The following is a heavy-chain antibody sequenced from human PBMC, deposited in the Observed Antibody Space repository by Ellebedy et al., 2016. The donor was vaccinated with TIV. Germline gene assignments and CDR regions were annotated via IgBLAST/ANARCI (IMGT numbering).Heavy chain of an antibody. Sequence: PGGSLRLSCAASGFTLSDYWMSWVRQAPGKGLEWVANIKQDGSEKDYVDSVKGRFTISRDNAKNSLYLQMNSLRVDDTAVYYCAGAEAEGWFDPWGQGTLVTVSS. CDR2: IKQDGSEK. V-gene: IGHV3-7*01. J-gene: IGHJ5*02. CDR3: AGAEAEGWFDP. CDR1: GFTLSDYW.